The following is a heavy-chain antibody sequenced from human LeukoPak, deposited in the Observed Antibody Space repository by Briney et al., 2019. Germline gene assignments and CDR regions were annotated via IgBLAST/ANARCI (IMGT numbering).Heavy chain of an antibody. J-gene: IGHJ4*02. CDR1: GYTFTSYG. CDR2: ISAYNGNT. Sequence: ASVKVSCKASGYTFTSYGISWVRQAPGQGLEWMGWISAYNGNTNYAQKLQGRVTMTTDTSTSTAYMELRSLRSDDTAVYYCARQTEYCSGGSCRWYYFDYWGQGTLVTVSS. V-gene: IGHV1-18*01. CDR3: ARQTEYCSGGSCRWYYFDY. D-gene: IGHD2-15*01.